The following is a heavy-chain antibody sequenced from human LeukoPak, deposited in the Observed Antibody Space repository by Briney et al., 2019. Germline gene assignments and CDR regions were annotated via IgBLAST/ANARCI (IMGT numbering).Heavy chain of an antibody. CDR3: ARGNLVVVPAANRAYSYMDV. CDR1: GGSLSGFH. J-gene: IGHJ6*03. Sequence: PSETLSLTCALYGGSLSGFHWTWIRQPPGKGLEWIREITHSGNTNYNPSLKSRVTMSLDTSKTQFSLKLGSVTAADTAVYYCARGNLVVVPAANRAYSYMDVWGKGTTVTVSS. CDR2: ITHSGNT. D-gene: IGHD2-2*01. V-gene: IGHV4-34*01.